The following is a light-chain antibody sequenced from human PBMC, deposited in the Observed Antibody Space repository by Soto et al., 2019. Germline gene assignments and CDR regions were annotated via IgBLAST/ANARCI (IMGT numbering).Light chain of an antibody. CDR2: DAS. CDR3: KQYGSTPLT. J-gene: IGKJ4*01. CDR1: QSVGNNY. V-gene: IGKV3-20*01. Sequence: EIVWTQSPGTLSLSPGERATLSCRASQSVGNNYLAWYQQKPGQAPRFLIYDASGRATGIPDRLSGSGSGTDFTLTISRLEPEEFAVYYCKQYGSTPLTSGGGTKVEIK.